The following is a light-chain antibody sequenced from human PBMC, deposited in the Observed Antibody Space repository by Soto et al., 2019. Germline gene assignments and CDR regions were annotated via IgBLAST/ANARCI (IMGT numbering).Light chain of an antibody. V-gene: IGKV1-9*01. CDR2: AAS. CDR3: QQYNSYSA. CDR1: QGITSY. J-gene: IGKJ4*01. Sequence: IQLTQSPSSLSASVEDRVTITCRASQGITSYLAWYQQKPGKAPKLLIYAASTLQSGVPSRFSGYGSGTDFTLTISSLQPDDFATYYCQQYNSYSAFGRGTKV.